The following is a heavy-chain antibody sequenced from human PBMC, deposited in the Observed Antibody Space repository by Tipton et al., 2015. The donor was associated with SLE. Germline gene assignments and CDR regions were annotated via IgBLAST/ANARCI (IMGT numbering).Heavy chain of an antibody. CDR2: IGEDGGEE. D-gene: IGHD4-17*01. CDR3: ARGAYGDDEDAFDI. Sequence: GSLRLSCAASGFTVSNNWMTWVRQAPGKGLEWVAHIGEDGGEEFYVDSVRGRFIISRDNAKNSLYLQMNSLSVEDTAVYYCARGAYGDDEDAFDIWGQGTMVTVSS. CDR1: GFTVSNNW. J-gene: IGHJ3*02. V-gene: IGHV3-7*01.